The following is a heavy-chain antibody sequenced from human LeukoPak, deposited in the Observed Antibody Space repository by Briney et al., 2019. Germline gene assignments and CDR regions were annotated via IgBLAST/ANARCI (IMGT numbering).Heavy chain of an antibody. V-gene: IGHV1-2*02. Sequence: GASVKVSCKASGYTFTGYYIHWVRQAPGQGLEWMGWINPNSGGTNYAQKFQGRVTMTRDTSISTAYMELSRLRSDDTAVYYCARNGDRFGFKGDYSDYYYYMDVWGKGTTVTVSS. CDR3: ARNGDRFGFKGDYSDYYYYMDV. CDR1: GYTFTGYY. J-gene: IGHJ6*03. CDR2: INPNSGGT. D-gene: IGHD4-17*01.